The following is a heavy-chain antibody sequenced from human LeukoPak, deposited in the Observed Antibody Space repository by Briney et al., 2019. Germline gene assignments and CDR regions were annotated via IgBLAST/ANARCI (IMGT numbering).Heavy chain of an antibody. CDR1: GGSISSYY. D-gene: IGHD3-16*01. Sequence: PSETLSLTCTVSGGSISSYYWSWIRQPPGKGLEWIGYIYYSGSTNYNPSLKSRVTISLDTSKNQFSLKLSSVTAADTAVYYCARAPPDKSRLNGWGGWSRGWFDAWGQGTLVTVSS. CDR3: ARAPPDKSRLNGWGGWSRGWFDA. J-gene: IGHJ5*02. CDR2: IYYSGST. V-gene: IGHV4-59*01.